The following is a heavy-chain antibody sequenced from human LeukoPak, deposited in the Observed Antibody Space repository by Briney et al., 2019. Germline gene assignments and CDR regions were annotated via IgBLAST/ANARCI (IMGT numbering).Heavy chain of an antibody. CDR3: ARDRSGWSVNWFDP. D-gene: IGHD6-19*01. CDR2: INPSSGGT. J-gene: IGHJ5*02. Sequence: ASVKVSCKASGYTFTGYYMHWVRQAPGQGLEWMGWINPSSGGTNYAQKFQGRVTMTRDTSISTAYMELSRLRSDDTAVYYCARDRSGWSVNWFDPWGQGTLVTVSS. CDR1: GYTFTGYY. V-gene: IGHV1-2*02.